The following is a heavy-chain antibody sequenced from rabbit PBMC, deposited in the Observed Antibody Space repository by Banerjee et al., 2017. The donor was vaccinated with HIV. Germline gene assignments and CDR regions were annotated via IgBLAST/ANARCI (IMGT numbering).Heavy chain of an antibody. D-gene: IGHD4-1*01. Sequence: QEQLEESGGDLVKPEGSLTLTCTASGFSFSNKYVMCWVRQAPGKGLEWIGCIYTGSSYSTYYANWAKGRFTISRTSSTTVTLQMTSLTAADTATYFCARDLAGVIGWNFNLWGPGTLVTVS. CDR3: ARDLAGVIGWNFNL. V-gene: IGHV1S45*01. J-gene: IGHJ4*01. CDR2: IYTGSSYST. CDR1: GFSFSNKYV.